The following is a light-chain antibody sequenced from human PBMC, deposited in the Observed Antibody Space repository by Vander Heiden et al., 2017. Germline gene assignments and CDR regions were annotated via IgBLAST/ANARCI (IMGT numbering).Light chain of an antibody. J-gene: IGKJ4*01. Sequence: EILLSQSPGTLSLSPGERATLSCRASQNISSYLGWYQQKPGQPPRLLIFDAFNRATGIPGRFSGSGSGTDFTLTISSLEPEDFAVYYCQQRSSWPLTFGGGTKLEIK. V-gene: IGKV3-11*01. CDR1: QNISSY. CDR2: DAF. CDR3: QQRSSWPLT.